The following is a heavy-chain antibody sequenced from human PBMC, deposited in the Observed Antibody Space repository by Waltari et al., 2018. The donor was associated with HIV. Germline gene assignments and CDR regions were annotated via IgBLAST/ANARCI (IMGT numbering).Heavy chain of an antibody. Sequence: QVQLVQSGAEVKKPGTSVKVSCKASRYTFTGYYMHWVRQAPGQGLEWMGRINPNGGGTKYGQKCQDRVTMTRDTSISPAYMELSRLRSDDTAVYYCARSITMRVVRIAWGYGMDVWGQGTTVTVSS. V-gene: IGHV1-2*02. CDR1: RYTFTGYY. J-gene: IGHJ6*02. CDR2: INPNGGGT. CDR3: ARSITMRVVRIAWGYGMDV. D-gene: IGHD3-22*01.